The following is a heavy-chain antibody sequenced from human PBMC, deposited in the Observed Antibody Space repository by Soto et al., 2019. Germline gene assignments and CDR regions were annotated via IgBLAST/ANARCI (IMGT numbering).Heavy chain of an antibody. D-gene: IGHD3-3*01. Sequence: QVQLQQWGAGLLKPSETLSLTCAVYGGSFSGYYWIWIRQPPGQGLEWIGEINHSGSHTYNPSLKSRVTISVDTSKNQFSLKLGSVTAADTAVYYCARGPAEGDTIFGVVMNWFDPWGQGTLVTVSS. CDR2: INHSGSH. CDR1: GGSFSGYY. J-gene: IGHJ5*02. CDR3: ARGPAEGDTIFGVVMNWFDP. V-gene: IGHV4-34*01.